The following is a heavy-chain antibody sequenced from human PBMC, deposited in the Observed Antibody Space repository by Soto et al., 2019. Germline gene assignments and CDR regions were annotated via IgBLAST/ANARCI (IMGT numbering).Heavy chain of an antibody. Sequence: QVQLVESGGGVVQPGGSLRLSCAASGFTFSSYGMHWVRQAPGKGLEWVAVISYHGINTHYADSVKGRFTISRDNYKNTPYLYMNSLRPEDTAVYHCAKTGDSGYDWGWFDPWGQGTLVTVSS. V-gene: IGHV3-30*18. CDR2: ISYHGINT. D-gene: IGHD5-12*01. J-gene: IGHJ5*02. CDR3: AKTGDSGYDWGWFDP. CDR1: GFTFSSYG.